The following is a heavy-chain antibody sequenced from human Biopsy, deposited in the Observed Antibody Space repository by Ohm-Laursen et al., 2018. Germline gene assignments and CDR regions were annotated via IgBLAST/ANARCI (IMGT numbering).Heavy chain of an antibody. CDR3: ARELGDFWGGRQFDF. Sequence: ASVKVSCKTSAYSFGDHRIHWVRQAPGQGLEWMGWIDPKSGGTNYTQKFQGRVTMTRDTSISTTYMELRRLTSDDTAVFYCARELGDFWGGRQFDFWGQGTLVTVSS. CDR2: IDPKSGGT. V-gene: IGHV1-2*02. J-gene: IGHJ5*01. CDR1: AYSFGDHR. D-gene: IGHD3-3*01.